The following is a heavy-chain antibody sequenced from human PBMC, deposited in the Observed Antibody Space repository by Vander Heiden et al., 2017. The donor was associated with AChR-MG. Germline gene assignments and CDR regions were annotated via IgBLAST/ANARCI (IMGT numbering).Heavy chain of an antibody. J-gene: IGHJ6*02. CDR3: AREGGDSDTNYYYYYGMDV. Sequence: QVQLVQSGAEVKKRGASVKVSCKASGYTFTSYGISWVRQAPGQGLEWMGWISAYNGNTNYAQKLQGRVTMTTDTSTSTAYMELRSLRSDDTAVYYCAREGGDSDTNYYYYYGMDVWGQGTTVTVSS. V-gene: IGHV1-18*01. CDR1: GYTFTSYG. D-gene: IGHD4-17*01. CDR2: ISAYNGNT.